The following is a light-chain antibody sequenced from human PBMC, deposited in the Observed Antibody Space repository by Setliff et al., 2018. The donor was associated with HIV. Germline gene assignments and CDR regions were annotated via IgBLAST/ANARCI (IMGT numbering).Light chain of an antibody. V-gene: IGLV2-14*01. CDR3: CSYAGSGTLYV. Sequence: QSALTQPASVSGSPGQSITISCTGTSSDVGGYDYVSWYQQRPGKAPKLMIYEVSNRPSGVSNRFSGSKSGNTASLTISGLQAEDEADYYCCSYAGSGTLYVFGTGTKVTVL. CDR2: EVS. J-gene: IGLJ1*01. CDR1: SSDVGGYDY.